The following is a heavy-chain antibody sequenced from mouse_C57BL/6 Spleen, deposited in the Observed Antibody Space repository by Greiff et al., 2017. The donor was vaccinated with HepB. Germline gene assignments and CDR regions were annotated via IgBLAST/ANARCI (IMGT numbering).Heavy chain of an antibody. D-gene: IGHD4-1*01. Sequence: EVQLVESGGGLVKPGGSLKLSCAASGFTFSDYGMHWVRQAPEKGLEWVAYISSGSSTIYYADTVKGRFTISRDNAKNTLFLQVTSLRSEDTAMYYCAREDWPQGFAYWGQGTLVTVSA. J-gene: IGHJ3*01. CDR3: AREDWPQGFAY. V-gene: IGHV5-17*01. CDR2: ISSGSSTI. CDR1: GFTFSDYG.